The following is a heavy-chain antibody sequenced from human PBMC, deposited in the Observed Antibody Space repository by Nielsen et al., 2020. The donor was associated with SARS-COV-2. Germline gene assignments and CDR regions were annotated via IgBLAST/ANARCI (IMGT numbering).Heavy chain of an antibody. CDR1: GFSLSTSGMC. Sequence: SGPTLVNPTPTLTLTCNFSGFSLSTSGMCVSWIRQPPGKALEWLARIDWDDDKYYSTSLKTRLTISKDTSKNQVVLTMTSMDPVDTATYYCARTYYGGNSAFFDYWGQGTLVTVSS. CDR3: ARTYYGGNSAFFDY. CDR2: IDWDDDK. D-gene: IGHD4-23*01. V-gene: IGHV2-70*11. J-gene: IGHJ4*02.